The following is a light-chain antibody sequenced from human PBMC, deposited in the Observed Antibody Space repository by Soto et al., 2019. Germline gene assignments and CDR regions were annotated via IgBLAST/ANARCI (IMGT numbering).Light chain of an antibody. CDR2: GAS. V-gene: IGKV1-39*01. CDR3: QQSYTTPWT. Sequence: DIQMTQSPSSLSASVGDRITITCRASQSISTYLNWYQQKPGKAPKVLLSGASRLQSGVPSRFSGSGFGTDFTLTITSLQAEDFATYYCQQSYTTPWTFGQGTKVEIK. J-gene: IGKJ1*01. CDR1: QSISTY.